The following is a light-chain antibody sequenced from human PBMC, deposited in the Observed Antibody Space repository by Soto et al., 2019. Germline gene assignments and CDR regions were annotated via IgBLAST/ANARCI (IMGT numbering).Light chain of an antibody. Sequence: EIVLTQSPATLSLSPGERATLSCRASQSVSSNYLAWYQQKPGQAPRLLVYDATRRAPGTPARFSGSGSATDFTLTISSLEPEDFAVYYCHHRSSWPLTFGGGTKVDIK. J-gene: IGKJ4*01. V-gene: IGKV3-11*01. CDR2: DAT. CDR3: HHRSSWPLT. CDR1: QSVSSNY.